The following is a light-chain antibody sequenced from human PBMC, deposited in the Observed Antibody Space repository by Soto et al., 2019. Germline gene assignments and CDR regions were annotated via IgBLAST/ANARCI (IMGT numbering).Light chain of an antibody. CDR3: SSYAGSSIYV. J-gene: IGLJ1*01. Sequence: QRVLTHPASVSGAPRQSLPISCTRTSSDVGGYNYVSWYQQHPGKAPKLIIYDVSNRPSGVSNRFSGSKSGNTASLTISGLQAEDGGDYYCSSYAGSSIYVFGTGTKSPS. CDR2: DVS. CDR1: SSDVGGYNY. V-gene: IGLV2-14*01.